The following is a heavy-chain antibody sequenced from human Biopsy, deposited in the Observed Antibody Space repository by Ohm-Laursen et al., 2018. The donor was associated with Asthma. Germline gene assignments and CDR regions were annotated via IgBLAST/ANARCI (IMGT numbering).Heavy chain of an antibody. Sequence: GASVTVSCKAPGGTFSNFAISWVRQAPGQGLEWLGGIMTVFGTTNYAQKFQGRAPITADESTSTAYMEVTSLRSEDTAIYYCARCQVGYSSGWSLLLKKIYYSGMDVWGQGTAVTVSS. CDR2: IMTVFGTT. D-gene: IGHD6-19*01. V-gene: IGHV1-69*13. CDR1: GGTFSNFA. J-gene: IGHJ6*02. CDR3: ARCQVGYSSGWSLLLKKIYYSGMDV.